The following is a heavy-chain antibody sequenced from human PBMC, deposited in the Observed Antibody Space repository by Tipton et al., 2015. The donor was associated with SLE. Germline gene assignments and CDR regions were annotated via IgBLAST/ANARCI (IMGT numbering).Heavy chain of an antibody. CDR1: GGSISSSSYY. V-gene: IGHV4-61*05. D-gene: IGHD7-27*01. CDR3: ARLSRLGGMDV. J-gene: IGHJ6*02. Sequence: TLSLTCTVSGGSISSSSYYWSWIRQPPGKGLEWIGYIYYSGSTNYNPSLKSRVTISVDTSKNQFSLKLSSVTAADTAVYYCARLSRLGGMDVWGQGTTVTVSS. CDR2: IYYSGST.